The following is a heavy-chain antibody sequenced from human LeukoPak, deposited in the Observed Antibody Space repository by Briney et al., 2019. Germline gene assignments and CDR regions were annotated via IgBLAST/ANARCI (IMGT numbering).Heavy chain of an antibody. V-gene: IGHV1-2*02. CDR2: INPNSGGT. CDR3: AQGYCSSTSCYTLDY. Sequence: ASVKVSCKASGYTFTGYYMHWVRQAPGQGLEWMGWINPNSGGTNYAQKFQGRVTMTRDTSISAAYMELSRLRSDDTAVYYCAQGYCSSTSCYTLDYWGQGTLVTVSS. J-gene: IGHJ4*02. CDR1: GYTFTGYY. D-gene: IGHD2-2*02.